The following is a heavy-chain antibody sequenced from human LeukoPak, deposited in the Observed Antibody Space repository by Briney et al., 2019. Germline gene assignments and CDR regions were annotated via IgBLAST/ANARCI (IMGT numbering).Heavy chain of an antibody. D-gene: IGHD4-17*01. CDR3: AKVTTVTTEDY. Sequence: GGSLRLSCAASGFTFSSYAMSWVRQAPGKGPEWVSSILASGESTYYADSVKGRFTISRDNSKNTLYLQMNSLRAEDTAVFYCAKVTTVTTEDYWGQGTLVTVSS. CDR2: ILASGEST. V-gene: IGHV3-23*01. CDR1: GFTFSSYA. J-gene: IGHJ4*02.